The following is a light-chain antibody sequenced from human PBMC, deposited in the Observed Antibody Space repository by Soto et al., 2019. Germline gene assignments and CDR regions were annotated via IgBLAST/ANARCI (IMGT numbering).Light chain of an antibody. Sequence: AIQMTQSPSSLSASVGDRVTITCRASQGIRNELGWYQQKPGKAPKLLIYGASSLQSGVPSRFSGSGSGTDFTLTISSLQSEDFATYYCLQHNNYPWTFGQGTRVEIK. J-gene: IGKJ1*01. CDR2: GAS. CDR1: QGIRNE. CDR3: LQHNNYPWT. V-gene: IGKV1-6*01.